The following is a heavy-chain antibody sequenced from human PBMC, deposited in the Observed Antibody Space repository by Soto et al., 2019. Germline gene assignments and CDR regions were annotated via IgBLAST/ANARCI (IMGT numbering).Heavy chain of an antibody. J-gene: IGHJ4*02. CDR1: GFTFSSYA. CDR3: ARDPVGAGYFDY. CDR2: ISYDGSNK. D-gene: IGHD1-26*01. V-gene: IGHV3-30-3*01. Sequence: GGSLRLSCAASGFTFSSYAMHWVRQAPGKGLEWVAVISYDGSNKYYADSVKGRFTISRDNSKNTLYLQMNRLRAEDTAVYYCARDPVGAGYFDYWGQGTLVTVSS.